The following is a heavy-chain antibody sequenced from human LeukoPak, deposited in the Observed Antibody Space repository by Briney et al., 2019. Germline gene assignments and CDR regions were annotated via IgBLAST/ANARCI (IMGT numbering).Heavy chain of an antibody. V-gene: IGHV3-48*03. Sequence: PGGSLRLSCAASGFIFSSYEMNWVRQAPGKGLEWVSYISGSGSTIYYADSVKGRFTISRDNAKNSLYLQMNSLRAESTAVYTCAKDPPRVGATLIYFFTWGPGTLVTASS. D-gene: IGHD1-26*01. J-gene: IGHJ5*02. CDR2: ISGSGSTI. CDR3: AKDPPRVGATLIYFFT. CDR1: GFIFSSYE.